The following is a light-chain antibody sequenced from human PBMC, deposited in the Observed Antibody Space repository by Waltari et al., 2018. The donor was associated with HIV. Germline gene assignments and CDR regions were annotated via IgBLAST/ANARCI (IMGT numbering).Light chain of an antibody. CDR1: ESLSNS. Sequence: EIVLTQSPGALPFSPGERATLSCRASESLSNSVAWYRQKPGQPPRLLIYDAYKRATGIPSRFSGSGSGTDFTLTISRLEPGDSAVYYCLQLDTSISFGQGTRLESK. CDR2: DAY. J-gene: IGKJ5*01. CDR3: LQLDTSIS. V-gene: IGKV3-11*01.